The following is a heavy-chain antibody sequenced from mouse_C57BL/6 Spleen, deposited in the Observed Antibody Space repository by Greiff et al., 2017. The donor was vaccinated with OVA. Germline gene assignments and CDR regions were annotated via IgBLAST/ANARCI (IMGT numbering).Heavy chain of an antibody. V-gene: IGHV5-6*02. CDR2: ISSGGSYT. Sequence: DVMLVESGGDLVKPGGSLKLSCAAFGFTFSSYGMSWVRQTPDKRLEWVATISSGGSYTYYPDSVKGRFTISRDNAKNTLYLQMSSLKSEDTAMYYCARYPEGDYWGQGTSVTVSS. CDR3: ARYPEGDY. J-gene: IGHJ4*01. CDR1: GFTFSSYG.